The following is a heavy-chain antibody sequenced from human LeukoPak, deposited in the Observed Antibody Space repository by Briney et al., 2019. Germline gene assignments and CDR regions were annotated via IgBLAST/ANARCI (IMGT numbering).Heavy chain of an antibody. J-gene: IGHJ4*02. CDR1: GFISSNYA. Sequence: GRSPRLSCAASGFISSNYAMHWVRQAPGKGLEWVALISSDGSKTYHADSVKGRFSISRDNSKNTLYLQLNSLRAEDTSVYYCARDSTYWYDSGSSGPHYFDYWGQGTLVTVSS. CDR3: ARDSTYWYDSGSSGPHYFDY. V-gene: IGHV3-30*01. D-gene: IGHD3-10*01. CDR2: ISSDGSKT.